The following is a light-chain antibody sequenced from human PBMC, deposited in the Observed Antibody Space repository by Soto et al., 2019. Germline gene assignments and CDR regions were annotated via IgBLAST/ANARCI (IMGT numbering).Light chain of an antibody. CDR2: ATS. Sequence: DIQMTQSPSSLSASVGDIVTITCRAGQGISTYLNWYQQKPGKAPKILIYATSSLQIGVPARFSASGSGTDFTLTISSLQSEDFAVYHCQQYNNWPPTFGQGTRLEI. CDR3: QQYNNWPPT. J-gene: IGKJ5*01. CDR1: QGISTY. V-gene: IGKV1-39*01.